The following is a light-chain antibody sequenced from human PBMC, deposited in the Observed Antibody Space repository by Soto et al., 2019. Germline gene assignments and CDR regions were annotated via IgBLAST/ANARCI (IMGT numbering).Light chain of an antibody. J-gene: IGKJ5*01. CDR3: QLSRQRSSWPPIA. V-gene: IGKV3D-15*01. Sequence: ETVMTQSPATLSVSPGERATLSCRASQSISSNLAWFQQKPGQAPRHLIYGASTRATGIPDGFSGSVSGTDVTLSISSLEPEDFAVYYCQLSRQRSSWPPIAVGQGERLEI. CDR1: QSISSN. CDR2: GAS.